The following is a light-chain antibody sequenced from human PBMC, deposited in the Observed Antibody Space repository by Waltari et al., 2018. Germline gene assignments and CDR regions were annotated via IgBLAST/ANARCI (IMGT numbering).Light chain of an antibody. CDR2: RNT. CDR1: RSNIGAVYD. CDR3: QSYDSSLSGPVV. J-gene: IGLJ2*01. Sequence: QSVLTQPPSVSGAPGQTVTISCTGSRSNIGAVYDVHWYQQVPGTAPKLLIFRNTHRPSGVPDRFSGSKSGTSASLAITGLRAEDEAYYYCQSYDSSLSGPVVFGGGTRLIVL. V-gene: IGLV1-40*01.